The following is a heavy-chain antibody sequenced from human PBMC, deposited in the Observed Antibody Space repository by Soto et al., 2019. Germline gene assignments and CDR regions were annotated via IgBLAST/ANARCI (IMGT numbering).Heavy chain of an antibody. CDR2: MNPNSGDT. D-gene: IGHD3-22*01. J-gene: IGHJ6*02. CDR1: GYTFTSYD. Sequence: QVHLVQSGAEVKKPGASVKVSCKASGYTFTSYDINWVRQATGQGLEWMGWMNPNSGDTGYAQKFQGRVTMTRNTSISTAYMELSSVRSEDTAVYYCARVEISSGYYYYYYGMDVWGQGTTVTVSS. V-gene: IGHV1-8*01. CDR3: ARVEISSGYYYYYYGMDV.